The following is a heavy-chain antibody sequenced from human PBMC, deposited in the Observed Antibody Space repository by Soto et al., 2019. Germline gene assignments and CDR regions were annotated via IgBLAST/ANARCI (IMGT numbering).Heavy chain of an antibody. CDR1: GGTFGSYA. J-gene: IGHJ6*02. V-gene: IGHV1-69*01. D-gene: IGHD2-2*01. CDR3: PISHGSSTSLDIYYYYSYGMDV. Sequence: QVQLVQSGAEVKKPGSSVKVSCKASGGTFGSYAISWVRQAPGQGLEWLGGIIPIPGTANYAQEFQGRVTIAADESTSTAYMELSSLRTEDTPAYYCPISHGSSTSLDIYYYYSYGMDVWGQGTTVTVAS. CDR2: IIPIPGTA.